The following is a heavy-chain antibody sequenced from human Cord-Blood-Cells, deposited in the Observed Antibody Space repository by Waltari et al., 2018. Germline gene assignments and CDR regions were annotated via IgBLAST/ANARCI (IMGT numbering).Heavy chain of an antibody. Sequence: QVQLVESGGGVVQPGRSLGPSCAASGLTFSSYGMPWVRQAPGKGLEWVAVISYDGSNKYYADSVKGRFTISRDNSKNTLYLQMNSLRAEDTAVYYCAKKTPREWLFDYWGQGTLVTVSS. V-gene: IGHV3-30*18. CDR1: GLTFSSYG. D-gene: IGHD3-3*01. J-gene: IGHJ4*02. CDR2: ISYDGSNK. CDR3: AKKTPREWLFDY.